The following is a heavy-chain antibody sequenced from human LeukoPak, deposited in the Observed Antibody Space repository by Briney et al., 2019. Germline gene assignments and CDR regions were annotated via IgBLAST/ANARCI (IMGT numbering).Heavy chain of an antibody. CDR2: IRYDGSNK. CDR3: ARGGGYSYGSFDY. CDR1: EFTFSNYG. J-gene: IGHJ4*02. V-gene: IGHV3-30*02. D-gene: IGHD5-18*01. Sequence: GGSLRLSCAASEFTFSNYGMHWVRQAPGKGLEWVAFIRYDGSNKYLADSVKGRFTISRDNAKNTLYLQMNSLRAEDTAVYYCARGGGYSYGSFDYRGQGTLVTVSS.